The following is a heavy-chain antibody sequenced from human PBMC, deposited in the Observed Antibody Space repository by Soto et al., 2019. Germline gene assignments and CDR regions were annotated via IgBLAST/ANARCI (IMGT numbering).Heavy chain of an antibody. CDR3: ARGEVRGPFDM. J-gene: IGHJ3*02. V-gene: IGHV4-30-4*01. D-gene: IGHD3-10*01. Sequence: QQQLQESGPGLVKPSQTLSLTCTVSGGSMNSHDYYWSWIRQPPGKGLEWSGYIHNSGSTYYNPSLQTRLTISSDMSKNPFSQKLNSVTAADTALYFCARGEVRGPFDMWGQGTKVTVSS. CDR2: IHNSGST. CDR1: GGSMNSHDYY.